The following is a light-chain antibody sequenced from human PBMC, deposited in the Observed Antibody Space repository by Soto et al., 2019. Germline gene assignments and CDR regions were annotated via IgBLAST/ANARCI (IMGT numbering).Light chain of an antibody. CDR2: WAS. J-gene: IGKJ2*01. CDR1: QSVGSLY. CDR3: QQYYNTPYT. V-gene: IGKV3-20*01. Sequence: EIVLTQSPGTVSFFPGERATLSCRASQSVGSLYLAWYQQKPGRAPRLLLYWASTRESGVPDRFVGSGSETDFTLTISSLQAGNEAIYHCQQYYNTPYTFGQGTTLEIK.